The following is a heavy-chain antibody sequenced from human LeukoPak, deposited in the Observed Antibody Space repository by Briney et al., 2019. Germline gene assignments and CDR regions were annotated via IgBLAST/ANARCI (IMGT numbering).Heavy chain of an antibody. CDR1: GGSFSGYY. D-gene: IGHD4-17*01. V-gene: IGHV4-34*01. CDR2: INHSGST. Sequence: MTSETLSLTCAVYGGSFSGYYWSWIRQPPGKGLEWIGEINHSGSTNYNPSLKSRVTISVDTSKNQFSLQLNSVTPEDTAVYYCARENRGYGDKNYYYGMDVWGQGTTVTVSS. CDR3: ARENRGYGDKNYYYGMDV. J-gene: IGHJ6*02.